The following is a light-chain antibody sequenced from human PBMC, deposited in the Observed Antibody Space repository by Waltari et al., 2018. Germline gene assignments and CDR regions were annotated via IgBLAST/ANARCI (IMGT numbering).Light chain of an antibody. J-gene: IGKJ1*01. CDR3: QMYVRLPAT. CDR1: QSVGRS. Sequence: EIVLTQSPGTLSLSPGERVTLSCRASQSVGRSLAWYQQKPGQAPRLLIYDAFTRDTGIADRFSGSGSGTDFSLTISRLDPEDFAVYYCQMYVRLPATFGQGTKVEIK. CDR2: DAF. V-gene: IGKV3-20*01.